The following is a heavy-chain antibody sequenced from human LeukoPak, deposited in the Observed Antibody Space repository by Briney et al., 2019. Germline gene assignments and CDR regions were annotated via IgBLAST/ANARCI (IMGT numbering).Heavy chain of an antibody. CDR1: GGSFSGYY. D-gene: IGHD2-21*01. V-gene: IGHV4-34*01. J-gene: IGHJ6*02. CDR3: ARVRLYSNYYYYGMDV. CDR2: INHSGST. Sequence: PSETLSLTCAVYGGSFSGYYWSWIRQPPGKGLEWIGEINHSGSTNYNPSLKSRVTISVDTSKNQFSLKLSSVTAADTAVYYCARVRLYSNYYYYGMDVWGQGTTVTVSS.